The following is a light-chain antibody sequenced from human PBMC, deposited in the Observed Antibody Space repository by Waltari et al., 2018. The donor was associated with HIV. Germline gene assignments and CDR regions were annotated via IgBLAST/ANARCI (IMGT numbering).Light chain of an antibody. V-gene: IGKV4-1*01. CDR3: QQYYNLPPT. Sequence: DIVMTQSPDSLALSLGERATINCMSSQSISYSSKSKHYLAWYQNKPGQSPRLLIYGTDFTLIISSLQSEDVATYFCQQYYNLPPTFGQGTKVEIK. J-gene: IGKJ1*01. CDR1: QSISYSSKSKHY.